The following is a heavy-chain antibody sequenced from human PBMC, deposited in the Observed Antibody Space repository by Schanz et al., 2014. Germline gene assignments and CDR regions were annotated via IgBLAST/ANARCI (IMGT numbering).Heavy chain of an antibody. D-gene: IGHD3-22*01. CDR1: GFTLSSYG. CDR2: ISHDGSKK. CDR3: AKDAAYYDSVIFPDH. V-gene: IGHV3-30*06. Sequence: QVQLVESGGGVVQPGRSLRLSCSASGFTLSSYGMHWVRQAPGKGLEWGAVISHDGSKKYYADSVKGRFTISRDNSRNTLYLQMNSLRAEDTAIYFCAKDAAYYDSVIFPDHWGQGTLXTVSS. J-gene: IGHJ4*02.